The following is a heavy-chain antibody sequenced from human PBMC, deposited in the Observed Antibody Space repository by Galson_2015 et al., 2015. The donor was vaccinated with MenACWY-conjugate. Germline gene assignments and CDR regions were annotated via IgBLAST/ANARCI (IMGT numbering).Heavy chain of an antibody. V-gene: IGHV3-11*06. CDR2: ISSSSSYT. Sequence: SLRLSCAASGFTFSDYYMSWIRQAPGKGLEWVSYISSSSSYTNYADSVKGRFTISRDNAKNSLYLQMNSLRAEDTAVYYCARSSMVRGVRGSRSGYYYGMDVWGQGTTVTVSS. CDR3: ARSSMVRGVRGSRSGYYYGMDV. J-gene: IGHJ6*02. CDR1: GFTFSDYY. D-gene: IGHD3-10*01.